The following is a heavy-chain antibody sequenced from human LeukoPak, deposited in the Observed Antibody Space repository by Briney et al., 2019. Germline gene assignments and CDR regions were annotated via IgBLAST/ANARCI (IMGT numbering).Heavy chain of an antibody. V-gene: IGHV3-66*02. CDR2: IYSGGRT. D-gene: IGHD3-3*01. CDR3: ARGYYDFWSGIA. J-gene: IGHJ5*02. CDR1: GFTVSSNY. Sequence: GGSLRLSCAASGFTVSSNYMSWVRQAPGKGLEWGSVIYSGGRTYYADSVKGRFTISRDNSKNTLYLQMNSLRAEDTAVYYCARGYYDFWSGIAWGQGTLVTVSS.